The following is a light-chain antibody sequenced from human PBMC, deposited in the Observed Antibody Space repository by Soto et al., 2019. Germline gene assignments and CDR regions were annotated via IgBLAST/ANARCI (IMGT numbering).Light chain of an antibody. Sequence: QSALTQPASVSGSPGQSITISCTGTSSDVGGYNYVSWYQQHPGKAPKLMIYDVSNRPSGVSNRFSGSKSGNTASLTISGLQAEDEADYYCSSYTSSFKLAVFGSGTKLTVL. CDR2: DVS. V-gene: IGLV2-14*01. CDR3: SSYTSSFKLAV. CDR1: SSDVGGYNY. J-gene: IGLJ1*01.